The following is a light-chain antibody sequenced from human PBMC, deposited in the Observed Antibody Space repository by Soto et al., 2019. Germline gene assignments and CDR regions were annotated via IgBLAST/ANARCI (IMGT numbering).Light chain of an antibody. V-gene: IGLV1-44*01. CDR3: AAWDDRLDVYV. Sequence: QSVLTQPPSASGTPGQIVAISCSGSSSNIGSNTVTWYQQLPGTAPKLLIYSTSQRSSGVPGRFSGSKSGASASLSISGLPSEDEDDYYCAAWDDRLDVYVFGTGTKLTVL. CDR1: SSNIGSNT. J-gene: IGLJ1*01. CDR2: STS.